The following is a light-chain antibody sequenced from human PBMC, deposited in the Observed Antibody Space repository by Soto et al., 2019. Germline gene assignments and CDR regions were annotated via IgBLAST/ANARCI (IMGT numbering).Light chain of an antibody. J-gene: IGLJ1*01. CDR2: EGS. Sequence: QSALTQPASVSGSPGQSITISCPGTSSDVGRYNLVSWYQQHPGKAPKLTIYEGSKRPSGVSNRFSGSKSGNTASLTISGLQAEDEADYYCCSYAGSSTGYVFGTGTKVTVL. CDR1: SSDVGRYNL. CDR3: CSYAGSSTGYV. V-gene: IGLV2-23*01.